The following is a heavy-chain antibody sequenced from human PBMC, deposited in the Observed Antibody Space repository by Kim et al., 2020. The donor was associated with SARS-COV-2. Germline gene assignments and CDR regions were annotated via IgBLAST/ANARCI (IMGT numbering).Heavy chain of an antibody. J-gene: IGHJ4*02. CDR3: AREGGSVVTPDF. CDR1: GFSLSSGGSY. Sequence: SETLSLTCSVSGFSLSSGGSYWSWIRQTPGKGLEWMGYINYSGRTFYNPSLNRRVSISLDRSKNSFSLKLTSMSAADTGVYYCAREGGSVVTPDFWGQGT. CDR2: INYSGRT. D-gene: IGHD2-21*02. V-gene: IGHV4-30-4*01.